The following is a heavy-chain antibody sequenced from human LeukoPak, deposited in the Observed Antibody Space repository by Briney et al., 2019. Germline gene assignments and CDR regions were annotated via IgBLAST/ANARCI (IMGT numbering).Heavy chain of an antibody. D-gene: IGHD2-2*01. V-gene: IGHV5-51*01. Sequence: PGESPQISCKGSGYSFTSYWICWVRQMPGKAREWMGFIYPGDSDASYTPSFPRQLTISADKSISTAYLQWSSLKASDTAMYSCVWSTSFPRGFDYWGQGTLVTVSS. CDR2: IYPGDSDA. CDR3: VWSTSFPRGFDY. J-gene: IGHJ4*02. CDR1: GYSFTSYW.